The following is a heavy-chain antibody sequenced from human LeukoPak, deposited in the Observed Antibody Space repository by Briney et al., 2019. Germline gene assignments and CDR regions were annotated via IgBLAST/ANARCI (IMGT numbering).Heavy chain of an antibody. Sequence: GGSLRLSCAASGFIFSTYVMYWVRQAPGKGLEWVAFIRHDGSIKNYADSVKGRSTISRDNSKNTLYLQMNSLRAEDTAVYYCAKDSLADIDYWGQGTLVTVSS. J-gene: IGHJ4*02. CDR3: AKDSLADIDY. D-gene: IGHD3-16*01. CDR1: GFIFSTYV. CDR2: IRHDGSIK. V-gene: IGHV3-30*02.